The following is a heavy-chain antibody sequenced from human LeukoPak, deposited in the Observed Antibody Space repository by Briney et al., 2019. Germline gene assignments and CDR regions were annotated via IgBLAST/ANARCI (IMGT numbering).Heavy chain of an antibody. D-gene: IGHD1-14*01. CDR1: GVSFNDYY. V-gene: IGHV4-34*01. CDR3: TRMTTGHDY. J-gene: IGHJ4*02. Sequence: PSETLSLTCAVSGVSFNDYYWSWVRQSPGKGLEWIGEINHSGYTNDSPSPKSRVTISIDTSRKQFSLNLRSVTVADTAVYYCTRMTTGHDYWGQGTLVTVSS. CDR2: INHSGYT.